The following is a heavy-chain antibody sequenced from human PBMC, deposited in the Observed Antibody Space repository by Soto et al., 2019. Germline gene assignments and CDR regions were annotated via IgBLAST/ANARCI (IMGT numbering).Heavy chain of an antibody. CDR2: ISSTTNYI. CDR1: WFTFSRYS. Sequence: GGSLRLSCASSWFTFSRYSMNWVRQAPGKGLEWVSSISSTTNYIYYGDSMKGRFTISRDNAKNSLYLEMNSLRAEDTAVYYCARESEDLTSNFDYWGQGTLVTVSS. J-gene: IGHJ4*02. CDR3: ARESEDLTSNFDY. V-gene: IGHV3-21*06.